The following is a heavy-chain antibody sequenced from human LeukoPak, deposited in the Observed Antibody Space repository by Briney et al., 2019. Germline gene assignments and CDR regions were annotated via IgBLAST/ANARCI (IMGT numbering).Heavy chain of an antibody. J-gene: IGHJ3*01. CDR1: GDSISSDGYS. Sequence: SETLSLTCTVSGDSISSDGYSWTWIRRPPGKGLEWIGHISYSGNTYYNPSLKSRVTLSVDASKDQFSLNLTSVTAADTAIYYRARDFLRTASPDAFDFWGQGTLVTVSS. CDR3: ARDFLRTASPDAFDF. CDR2: ISYSGNT. V-gene: IGHV4-31*03. D-gene: IGHD2-21*02.